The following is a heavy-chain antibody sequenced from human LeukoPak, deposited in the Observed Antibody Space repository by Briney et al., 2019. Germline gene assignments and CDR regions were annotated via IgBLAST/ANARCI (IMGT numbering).Heavy chain of an antibody. J-gene: IGHJ4*02. CDR2: IYYSGNT. CDR3: ASQAVAGTPFDY. D-gene: IGHD6-19*01. Sequence: PSETLSLTCTVSGGSISSYYWSWIRQPPGKGLEWIGYIYYSGNTNYNPSLKSRVTISVDTSKNQFSLKLSSVTAADTAVYYCASQAVAGTPFDYWGQGTLVTVSS. V-gene: IGHV4-59*08. CDR1: GGSISSYY.